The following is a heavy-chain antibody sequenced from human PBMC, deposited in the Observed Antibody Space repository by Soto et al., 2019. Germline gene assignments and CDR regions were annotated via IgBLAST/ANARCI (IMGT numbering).Heavy chain of an antibody. J-gene: IGHJ5*02. CDR3: ARGGKAAAGSYNWFDP. D-gene: IGHD6-13*01. V-gene: IGHV4-38-2*01. Sequence: NPSETLSLTCAVSGLSISSGYYWGWIREPPGQGLEWIGSIYHSGSAYHNPSLKSRVTISVDTSKNQFSLKLTSVTAADTAVYYCARGGKAAAGSYNWFDPWGQGTLVTVSS. CDR2: IYHSGSA. CDR1: GLSISSGYY.